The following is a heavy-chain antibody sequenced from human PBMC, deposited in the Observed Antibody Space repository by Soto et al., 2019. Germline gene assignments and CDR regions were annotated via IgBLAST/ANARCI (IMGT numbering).Heavy chain of an antibody. CDR3: TTDHVGDYYYYYGMDV. V-gene: IGHV3-15*07. CDR2: IKSKTDGGTT. CDR1: GFTFSNAW. D-gene: IGHD4-17*01. Sequence: GGSLRLSCAASGFTFSNAWMNWVRQAPGKGLEWVGRIKSKTDGGTTDYAAPVKGRFTISRDDSKNTLYLQMNSLKTEDTAVYYCTTDHVGDYYYYYGMDVWGQGTTVTSP. J-gene: IGHJ6*02.